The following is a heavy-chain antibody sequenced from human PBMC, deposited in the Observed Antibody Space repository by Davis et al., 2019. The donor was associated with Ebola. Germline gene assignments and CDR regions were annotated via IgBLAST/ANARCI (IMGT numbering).Heavy chain of an antibody. V-gene: IGHV3-48*02. CDR3: ARARRELRTGWFDP. CDR2: ISSSSSTI. Sequence: PGGSLRLSCAASGFTFSSYSMNWVRQAPGKGLEWVSYISSSSSTIYYADSVKGRFTISRDNAKNSLYLQMNSLRDEDTAVYYCARARRELRTGWFDPWGQGTLVTVSS. J-gene: IGHJ5*02. D-gene: IGHD1-26*01. CDR1: GFTFSSYS.